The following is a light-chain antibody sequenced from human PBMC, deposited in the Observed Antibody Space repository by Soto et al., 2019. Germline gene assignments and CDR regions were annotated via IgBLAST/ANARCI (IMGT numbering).Light chain of an antibody. Sequence: EIVLTQSPGTLSLSPGERATLTCRASQTITSNNLAWYQHKPGQAPRLLIYSASSRATGIPDRISGSGSGTYFTLTIRRLDPEDFAVYHCQQYGSSPLTFGGGTKVEIK. CDR3: QQYGSSPLT. CDR2: SAS. CDR1: QTITSNN. J-gene: IGKJ4*01. V-gene: IGKV3-20*01.